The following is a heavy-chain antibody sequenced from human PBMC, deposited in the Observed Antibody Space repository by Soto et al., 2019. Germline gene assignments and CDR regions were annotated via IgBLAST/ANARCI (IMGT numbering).Heavy chain of an antibody. D-gene: IGHD6-6*01. CDR3: ARADLGYSSPYYFDY. CDR2: IYYSGST. Sequence: PSETLSLTCTVSGGSISSGGYYWSWIRQHPGKGLEWIGYIYYSGSTYYNPSLKSRVTISVDTSKNQFSLKLSSVTAADTAVYYCARADLGYSSPYYFDYWGQGTLVTVSS. J-gene: IGHJ4*02. V-gene: IGHV4-31*03. CDR1: GGSISSGGYY.